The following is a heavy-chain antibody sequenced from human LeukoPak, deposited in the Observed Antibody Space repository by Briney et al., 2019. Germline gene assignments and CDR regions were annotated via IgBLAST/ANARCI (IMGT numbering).Heavy chain of an antibody. D-gene: IGHD2-2*01. CDR1: GYTFTSYY. CDR2: INPSGGST. Sequence: ASVKVSCKASGYTFTSYYMHWVRQAPGQGLEWMGIINPSGGSTSYAQKFQGRVTMTTDTSTSTAYMELRSLRSDDTAVYYCARDRVVPAAIPFDYWGQGTLVTVSS. CDR3: ARDRVVPAAIPFDY. V-gene: IGHV1-46*01. J-gene: IGHJ4*02.